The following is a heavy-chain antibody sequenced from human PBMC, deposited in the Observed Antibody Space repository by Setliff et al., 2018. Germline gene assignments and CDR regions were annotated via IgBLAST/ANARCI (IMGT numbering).Heavy chain of an antibody. CDR1: GYTFTNFG. V-gene: IGHV1-18*01. Sequence: WASVKVSCKASGYTFTNFGFHWLRQAPGQGLEWMAMIITSTGKTSYAQKFQGRVTVTTDTYTGTGYMELRSLRSDDTAMYFCARFGGSCSSSSCYASDLWGQGTMVTVSS. CDR2: IITSTGKT. J-gene: IGHJ3*01. CDR3: ARFGGSCSSSSCYASDL. D-gene: IGHD2-2*01.